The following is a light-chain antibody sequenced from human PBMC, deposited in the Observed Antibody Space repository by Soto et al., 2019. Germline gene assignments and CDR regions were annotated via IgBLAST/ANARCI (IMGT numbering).Light chain of an antibody. J-gene: IGKJ4*01. CDR1: QGINNW. CDR2: TTS. Sequence: DIQMTQSPSSVSASVGDRVTITCRASQGINNWLAWYQQKQGKAPKLLSYTTSSLQSRVPSRFNCSVSGTELTLTISSLQPEDSATDYCQQANSFPLTFGGGTNLVIK. V-gene: IGKV1D-12*01. CDR3: QQANSFPLT.